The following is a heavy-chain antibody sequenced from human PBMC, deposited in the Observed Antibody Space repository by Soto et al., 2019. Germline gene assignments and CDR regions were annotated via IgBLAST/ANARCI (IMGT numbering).Heavy chain of an antibody. D-gene: IGHD1-20*01. CDR2: IKQDGSEK. V-gene: IGHV3-7*01. J-gene: IGHJ4*02. CDR3: ARGRYNWNQPYYFDY. Sequence: EVQLVESGGGLVQPGGSLRLSCAASGFTFSSYWMSWVRQAPGKGLEWVANIKQDGSEKYYVDSVKGRFTISRDNAKNSLYLLMNSLRAEDTAVYYCARGRYNWNQPYYFDYWGQGTLVTVSS. CDR1: GFTFSSYW.